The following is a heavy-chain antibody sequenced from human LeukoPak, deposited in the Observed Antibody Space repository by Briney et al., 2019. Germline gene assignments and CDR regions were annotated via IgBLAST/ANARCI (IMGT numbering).Heavy chain of an antibody. CDR2: INPNSGGT. Sequence: ASVKVSCKASGYTLTGYSVHWVRQAPGQGLEWMGWINPNSGGTNYAQKFQGRVTMTRDTSISTAYMELSRLRSDDTAVYYCARVLKYQLLYHYWGQGTLVTVSS. D-gene: IGHD2-2*02. CDR1: GYTLTGYS. V-gene: IGHV1-2*02. J-gene: IGHJ4*02. CDR3: ARVLKYQLLYHY.